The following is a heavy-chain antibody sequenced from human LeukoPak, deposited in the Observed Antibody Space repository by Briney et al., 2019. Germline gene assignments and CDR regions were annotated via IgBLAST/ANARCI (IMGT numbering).Heavy chain of an antibody. Sequence: GGFLRLSCAASGFTFSSYAMSWVRQAPGRGLEWVSAISGSGGSTYYADSVKGRFTISRDNSKNTLYLQMNSLRAEDTAVYYCAKDRVPRQGGGSCFGHWGQGTLVTVSS. D-gene: IGHD2-15*01. CDR3: AKDRVPRQGGGSCFGH. J-gene: IGHJ4*02. V-gene: IGHV3-23*01. CDR2: ISGSGGST. CDR1: GFTFSSYA.